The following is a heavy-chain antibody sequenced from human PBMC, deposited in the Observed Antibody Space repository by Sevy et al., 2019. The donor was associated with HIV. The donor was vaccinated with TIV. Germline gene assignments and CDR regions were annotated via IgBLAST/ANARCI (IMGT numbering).Heavy chain of an antibody. CDR2: ISYDGSNK. CDR1: GFTFKSYA. V-gene: IGHV3-30*18. CDR3: AKGGGTSLWGSYRS. J-gene: IGHJ4*02. D-gene: IGHD3-16*02. Sequence: GGSLRLSCAASGFTFKSYAMHWVRQAPGKGLEWVAVISYDGSNKYYADSVKGRFTISRDNSKNTVYLQMNSRRAEDSAVYYCAKGGGTSLWGSYRSWGQGTLVTVSS.